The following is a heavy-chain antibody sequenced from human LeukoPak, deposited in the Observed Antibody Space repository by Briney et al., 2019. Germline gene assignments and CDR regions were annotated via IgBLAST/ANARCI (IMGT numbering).Heavy chain of an antibody. Sequence: GGSLRLSCAVSGFTFSSYAMHWVRQAPGRGLKWVAVISYDGSNKYYAGSVKGRFTISRDNSKNTLYLQMNSLRAEDTAVYYCATVPHAYCGGDCYSPFDYWGQGTLVTVSS. V-gene: IGHV3-30-3*01. CDR3: ATVPHAYCGGDCYSPFDY. D-gene: IGHD2-21*01. J-gene: IGHJ4*02. CDR2: ISYDGSNK. CDR1: GFTFSSYA.